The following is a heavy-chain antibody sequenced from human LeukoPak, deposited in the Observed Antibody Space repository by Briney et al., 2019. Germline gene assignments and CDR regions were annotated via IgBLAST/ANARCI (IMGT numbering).Heavy chain of an antibody. CDR3: AREYYYGSGNYYNRIDY. CDR2: INPNSGGT. D-gene: IGHD3-10*01. V-gene: IGHV1-2*02. Sequence: ASVKVSCKASGYTFTSYYMHWVRQAPGQGLEWMGWINPNSGGTNYAQKFQGRVTMTRDTSISTAYMVLNRLRSDDTAVYYCAREYYYGSGNYYNRIDYWGQGTLVTVSS. CDR1: GYTFTSYY. J-gene: IGHJ4*02.